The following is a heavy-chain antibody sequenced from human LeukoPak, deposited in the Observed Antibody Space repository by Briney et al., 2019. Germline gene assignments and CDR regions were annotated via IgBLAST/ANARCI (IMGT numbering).Heavy chain of an antibody. J-gene: IGHJ4*02. Sequence: ASVKVSCKASGYTFTNFGISWVRQVPGQGLEWMGWISAYNGNTNYAQKLQGRVTMTTDTPTSTAYMELRSLRSDDTAVYYCARVKSSGLADYWGQGTLVTVSS. D-gene: IGHD3-22*01. CDR1: GYTFTNFG. CDR2: ISAYNGNT. V-gene: IGHV1-18*01. CDR3: ARVKSSGLADY.